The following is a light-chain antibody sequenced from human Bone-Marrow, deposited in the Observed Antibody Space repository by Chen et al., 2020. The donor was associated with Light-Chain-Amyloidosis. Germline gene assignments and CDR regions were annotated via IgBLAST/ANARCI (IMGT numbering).Light chain of an antibody. CDR3: QQRSSWPIT. CDR1: QSFSSSY. J-gene: IGKJ3*01. CDR2: DAS. V-gene: IGKV3D-20*02. Sequence: EIVLTQSPGTLSLSPGERATLSCRASQSFSSSYLAWYQQKPGQAPRLLIYDASTRATGIPARFSGSGSGTDFTLTINSLEPEDFAVYYCQQRSSWPITFGPGTRVDIK.